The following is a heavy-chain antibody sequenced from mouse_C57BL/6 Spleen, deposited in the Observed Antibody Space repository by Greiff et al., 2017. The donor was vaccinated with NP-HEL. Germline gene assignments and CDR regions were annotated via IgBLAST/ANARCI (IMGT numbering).Heavy chain of an antibody. V-gene: IGHV5-16*01. CDR1: GFTFSDYY. D-gene: IGHD2-1*01. Sequence: EVMLVESEGGLVQPGSSMKLSCTASGFTFSDYYMAWVRQVPEKGLEWVANINYDGSSTYYLDSLKSRFIISRDNAKNILYLQMSSLKSEDTATYYCARVAIYYGNLAWFAYWGQGTLVTVSA. J-gene: IGHJ3*01. CDR2: INYDGSST. CDR3: ARVAIYYGNLAWFAY.